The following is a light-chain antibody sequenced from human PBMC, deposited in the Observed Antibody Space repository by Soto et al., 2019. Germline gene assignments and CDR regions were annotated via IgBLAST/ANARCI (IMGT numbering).Light chain of an antibody. V-gene: IGKV3-20*01. CDR1: QSVSSY. J-gene: IGKJ3*01. Sequence: EIVLTQSLATPSLSPGEIATLSCRASQSVSSYLAWFQQKPGQAPRPLISGVFSSATCIPNRFSGSGSGTDFILTISRVEPEDFAVYYCQQFVTSSLVTFGPGTKVDIK. CDR2: GVF. CDR3: QQFVTSSLVT.